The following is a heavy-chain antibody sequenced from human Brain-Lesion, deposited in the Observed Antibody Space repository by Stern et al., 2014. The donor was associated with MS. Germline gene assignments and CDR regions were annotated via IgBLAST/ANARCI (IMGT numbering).Heavy chain of an antibody. Sequence: QVQLQESGPGLVKPSQTLSLSCTVSGGSISSGGYYWSWIRQPAGKGLEWIGRIFNSGSTSYNPSLKSRVTTSIDPSKNQFPLRLNSMTAADTAVYYCARGRVVPGFQYYATDVWGQGTTVIVS. V-gene: IGHV4-61*02. CDR2: IFNSGST. J-gene: IGHJ6*02. D-gene: IGHD2-2*01. CDR1: GGSISSGGYY. CDR3: ARGRVVPGFQYYATDV.